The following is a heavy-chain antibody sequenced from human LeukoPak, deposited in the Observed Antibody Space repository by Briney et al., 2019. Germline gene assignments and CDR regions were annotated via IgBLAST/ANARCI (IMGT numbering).Heavy chain of an antibody. Sequence: SETLSLTCAVYGGSFSGYYWSWIRQPPGKGLEWIGEINHSGSTNYNPSLKSRVTISVDTSKNQFSLKLSSVTAADTAVYYCARDAPNYDILTGERWFDPWGQGTLVTVSS. CDR2: INHSGST. D-gene: IGHD3-9*01. CDR1: GGSFSGYY. J-gene: IGHJ5*02. CDR3: ARDAPNYDILTGERWFDP. V-gene: IGHV4-34*01.